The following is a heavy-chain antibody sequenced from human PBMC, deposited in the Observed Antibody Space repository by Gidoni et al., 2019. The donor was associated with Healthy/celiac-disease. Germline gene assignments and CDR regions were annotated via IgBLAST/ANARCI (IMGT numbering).Heavy chain of an antibody. CDR1: GGTFSSYA. CDR3: ARDYQGYSYGMHYYGMDV. CDR2: IIPIFGTA. J-gene: IGHJ6*02. V-gene: IGHV1-69*01. Sequence: QVQLVQSGAEVKKPGSSVKVSCKASGGTFSSYAISWVRQAPGQGLEWMGGIIPIFGTANYAQKFQGRVTITADESTSTAYMELSSLRSEDTAVYYCARDYQGYSYGMHYYGMDVWGQGTTVTVSS. D-gene: IGHD5-18*01.